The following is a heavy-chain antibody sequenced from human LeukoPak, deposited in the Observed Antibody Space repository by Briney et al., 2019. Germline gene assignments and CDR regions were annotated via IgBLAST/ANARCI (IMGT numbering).Heavy chain of an antibody. CDR1: GGSISSGSYY. J-gene: IGHJ4*02. CDR3: ARGAPPQN. V-gene: IGHV4-61*02. Sequence: SETLPLTCTVSGGSISSGSYYWTWIRQPAGKGLEWIGRFYTSGSTTYNPSLKSRVTISVDTSKNQFSLKLTSVTAADTAVYYCARGAPPQNWGQGALVTVSS. CDR2: FYTSGST.